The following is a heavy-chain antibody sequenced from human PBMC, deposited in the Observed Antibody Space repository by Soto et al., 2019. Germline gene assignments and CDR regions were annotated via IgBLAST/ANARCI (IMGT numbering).Heavy chain of an antibody. Sequence: LSLSCAASGFTFITFIMHWVRQARGNGLEWVSYITSTSTTIYYADSVKGRFTISRDNAKNLLYLQMSSLRDEDTAVYYCARDQGWFGEFDRQNWSDPWGQGARVTVSS. J-gene: IGHJ5*02. CDR3: ARDQGWFGEFDRQNWSDP. V-gene: IGHV3-48*02. D-gene: IGHD3-10*01. CDR1: GFTFITFI. CDR2: ITSTSTTI.